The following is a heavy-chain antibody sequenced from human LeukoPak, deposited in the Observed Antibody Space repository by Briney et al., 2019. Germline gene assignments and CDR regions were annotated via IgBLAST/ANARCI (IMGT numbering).Heavy chain of an antibody. CDR1: GGSISSYY. J-gene: IGHJ5*02. V-gene: IGHV4-59*01. Sequence: SETLSLTCTVSGGSISSYYWSWIRQPPGKGLEWIGYIYYSGSTNYNPSLKSRVTISVDTSKNQFSLKLSSVTAADTAVYYCARDRGDYSRFDPWGRGTLVTVSS. CDR3: ARDRGDYSRFDP. D-gene: IGHD4-17*01. CDR2: IYYSGST.